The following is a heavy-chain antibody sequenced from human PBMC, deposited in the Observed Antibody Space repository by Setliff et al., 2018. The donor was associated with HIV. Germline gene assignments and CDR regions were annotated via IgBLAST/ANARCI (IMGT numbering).Heavy chain of an antibody. CDR1: GGSISSYY. V-gene: IGHV4-59*01. CDR3: TRRGADSYYPRPLDV. D-gene: IGHD3-10*01. J-gene: IGHJ6*04. Sequence: PSETLSLTCTVSGGSISSYYWSWIRQPPGKGLEWIGYIYYSGSASYNPSLKSRVTISIDTSRNQFSLKLTSVTAADTAIYYCTRRGADSYYPRPLDVWGKGTRSPSPQ. CDR2: IYYSGSA.